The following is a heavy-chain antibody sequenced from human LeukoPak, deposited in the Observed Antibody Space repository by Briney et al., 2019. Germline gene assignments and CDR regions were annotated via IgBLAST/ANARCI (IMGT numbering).Heavy chain of an antibody. CDR2: ISYDGSNK. CDR1: GFTFSSYA. J-gene: IGHJ5*02. Sequence: PGGSLRLSCAASGFTFSSYAIHWVRQAPGKGLEWVAVISYDGSNKYYADSAKGRFTISRDNSKNTLYLQMNSLRAEDTAVYYCARDRLWCGELFKGDWFDPWGQGTLVTVSS. V-gene: IGHV3-30-3*01. D-gene: IGHD3-10*01. CDR3: ARDRLWCGELFKGDWFDP.